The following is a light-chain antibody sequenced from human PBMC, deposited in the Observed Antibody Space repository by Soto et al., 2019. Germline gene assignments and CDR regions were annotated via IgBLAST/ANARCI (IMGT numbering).Light chain of an antibody. J-gene: IGKJ3*01. CDR1: QSISRY. V-gene: IGKV1-39*01. Sequence: DIQMTQSPSSLSASVGDRVTITCRASQSISRYLTWYQQKPGNAPKLLIYDAFTLQSGVPSRISGSGSGTDFTLTIGSLQPEDFAIYYCQQSHSPPFTFGPGTKVDIK. CDR2: DAF. CDR3: QQSHSPPFT.